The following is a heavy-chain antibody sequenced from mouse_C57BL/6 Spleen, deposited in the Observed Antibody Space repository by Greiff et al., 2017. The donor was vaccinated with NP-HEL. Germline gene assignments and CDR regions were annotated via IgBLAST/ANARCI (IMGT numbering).Heavy chain of an antibody. CDR2: IYPGDGDT. CDR1: GYAFSSSW. D-gene: IGHD2-2*01. CDR3: ARGEDGYGGYAMDY. V-gene: IGHV1-82*01. J-gene: IGHJ4*01. Sequence: VQLQQSGPELVKPGASVKISCKASGYAFSSSWMNWVKQRPGKGLEWIGRIYPGDGDTNYNGKFKGKATLTADKSSSTAYMQLSSLTSEDSAVYFCARGEDGYGGYAMDYWGQGTSVTVSS.